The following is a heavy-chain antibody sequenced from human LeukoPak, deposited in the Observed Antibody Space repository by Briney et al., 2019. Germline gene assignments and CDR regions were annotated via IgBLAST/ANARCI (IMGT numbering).Heavy chain of an antibody. CDR2: ISYDGSNK. V-gene: IGHV3-30*04. Sequence: GGSLRLSCAASGFTFSSYAMHWVRQAPGKGLEWGAVISYDGSNKYYADSVKGRFTISRDNSKNTLYLQMNSLRAEDTAVYYCARAVDSGSYLEYYFDYWGQGTLVTVSS. D-gene: IGHD1-26*01. J-gene: IGHJ4*02. CDR3: ARAVDSGSYLEYYFDY. CDR1: GFTFSSYA.